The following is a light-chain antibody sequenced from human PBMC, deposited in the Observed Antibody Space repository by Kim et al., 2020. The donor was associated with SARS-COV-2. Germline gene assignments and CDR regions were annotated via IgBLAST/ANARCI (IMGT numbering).Light chain of an antibody. CDR2: GAS. J-gene: IGKJ2*01. CDR3: QQYKNWPGT. V-gene: IGKV3-15*01. CDR1: QSVSSN. Sequence: EIVMTQSPATLSVSPGERVTLSCRASQSVSSNLVWYQQKPGQAPRLLIYGASTRATGIPARFSGSGSGTEFTLTISSLQSEDFAVYYCQQYKNWPGTFGQGTKLEI.